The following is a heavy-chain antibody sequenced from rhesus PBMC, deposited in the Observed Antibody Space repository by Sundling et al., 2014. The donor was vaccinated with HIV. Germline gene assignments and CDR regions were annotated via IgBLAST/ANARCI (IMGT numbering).Heavy chain of an antibody. D-gene: IGHD6-31*01. V-gene: IGHV4-165*01. CDR3: AIDPRIAAAGTWGLDS. CDR2: IDGTGGSA. J-gene: IGHJ6*01. Sequence: QVQLQESGPGLVKPSETLSLTCTVSGDSFSGHYWNWIRQLPGKGLEWIGHIDGTGGSAHYNPSLKSRVTFSIDASKNQFSLKLSSVTAADTAVYYCAIDPRIAAAGTWGLDSWGQGVVVTVSS. CDR1: GDSFSGHY.